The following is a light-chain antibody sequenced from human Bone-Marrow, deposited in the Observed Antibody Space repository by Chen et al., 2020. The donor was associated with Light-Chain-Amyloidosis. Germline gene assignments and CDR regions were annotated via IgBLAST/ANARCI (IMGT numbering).Light chain of an antibody. CDR2: RDA. V-gene: IGLV3-25*03. J-gene: IGLJ2*01. CDR1: DLPTKY. Sequence: SYELTQPPSVSVSPVQTARITCSGDDLPTKYAYWYQQKPGQAPVLVIHRDAGRPSGISERFSGSSSGTTATLTISGVQAEDEADYHCQSADSSGTYEVIFGGGTKLTVL. CDR3: QSADSSGTYEVI.